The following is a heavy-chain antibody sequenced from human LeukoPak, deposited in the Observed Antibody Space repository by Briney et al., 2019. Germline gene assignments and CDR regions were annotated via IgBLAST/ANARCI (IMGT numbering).Heavy chain of an antibody. D-gene: IGHD5-24*01. CDR2: IYYSGST. CDR3: ARVSAGDMATIDY. V-gene: IGHV4-59*01. Sequence: SETLSLTCTVSGRSISSYYWSWIRQPPGKGLEWIGYIYYSGSTNYNPSLKSRVTISVDTSKNQFSLKLSSVTAADTAVYYCARVSAGDMATIDYWGQGTLVTVSS. CDR1: GRSISSYY. J-gene: IGHJ4*02.